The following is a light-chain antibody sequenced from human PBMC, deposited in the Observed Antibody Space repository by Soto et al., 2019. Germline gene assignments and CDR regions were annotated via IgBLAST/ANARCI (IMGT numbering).Light chain of an antibody. V-gene: IGLV7-46*01. CDR1: TGAVTSGHY. CDR2: ETT. Sequence: QAVVTQEPSLTVSPGGTVTLTCGSITGAVTSGHYPYWFQQKPGQAPRTVIYETTHRHSWTPARFSGSLLGDKAALTLSGAQPEDEADYYCVLSYSGARRVFGGGTKLTVL. J-gene: IGLJ3*02. CDR3: VLSYSGARRV.